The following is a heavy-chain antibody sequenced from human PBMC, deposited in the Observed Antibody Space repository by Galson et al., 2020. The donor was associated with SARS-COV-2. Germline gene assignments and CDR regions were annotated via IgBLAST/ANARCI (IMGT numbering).Heavy chain of an antibody. CDR3: ARGLQGVHTAMLTYYYYYGMDV. V-gene: IGHV4-34*01. D-gene: IGHD5-18*01. J-gene: IGHJ6*02. CDR2: INHSGST. Sequence: ETSETLSLTCAVYGGSFSGYYWSWIRQPPGKGLEWIGEINHSGSTNYNPSLKSRVTISVDTSKNQFSLKLSSVTAADTAVYYCARGLQGVHTAMLTYYYYYGMDVWGQGTTVTVSS. CDR1: GGSFSGYY.